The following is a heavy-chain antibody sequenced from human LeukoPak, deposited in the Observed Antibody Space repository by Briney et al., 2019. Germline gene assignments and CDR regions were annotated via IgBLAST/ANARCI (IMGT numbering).Heavy chain of an antibody. CDR3: ARRGDSDFRID. Sequence: GEALKISCKGPRHSFHSQWIGWVRQMPGKGLEWMGIIYPDDSDTRYSPSFQGQVTISADKSISTAYLQWNSLEASDSAIYYCARRGDSDFRIDWGQGTLVTVSS. V-gene: IGHV5-51*01. J-gene: IGHJ4*02. D-gene: IGHD2-21*02. CDR1: RHSFHSQW. CDR2: IYPDDSDT.